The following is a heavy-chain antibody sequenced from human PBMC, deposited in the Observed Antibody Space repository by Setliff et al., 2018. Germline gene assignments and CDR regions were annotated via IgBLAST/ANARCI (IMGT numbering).Heavy chain of an antibody. D-gene: IGHD3-3*01. V-gene: IGHV4-59*10. Sequence: SETLSLTCAVYGGSVSGYFWSWIRQPAGKGLEWIGRIYTSGSTNYNPSLKSRVTISVDTSKNQFSLKLSSVTAADTAVYYCARVTGYYDFWSGYYIGSGWFDPWGQGTLVTVSS. CDR2: IYTSGST. CDR1: GGSVSGYF. J-gene: IGHJ5*02. CDR3: ARVTGYYDFWSGYYIGSGWFDP.